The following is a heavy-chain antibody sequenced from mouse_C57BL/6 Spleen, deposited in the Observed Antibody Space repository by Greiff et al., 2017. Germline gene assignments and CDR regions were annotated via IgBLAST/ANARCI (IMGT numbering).Heavy chain of an antibody. Sequence: VQLQQPGAELVRPGTSVKLSCKASGYTFTSYWMHWVKQRPGQGLEWIGVIDPSDSYTNYNQKFKGKATLTVDTSSSTAYMQLSSLTSEDSAVYYWARRRGYGGRWFAYWGQGTLVTVSA. CDR3: ARRRGYGGRWFAY. CDR2: IDPSDSYT. D-gene: IGHD1-2*01. V-gene: IGHV1-59*01. J-gene: IGHJ3*01. CDR1: GYTFTSYW.